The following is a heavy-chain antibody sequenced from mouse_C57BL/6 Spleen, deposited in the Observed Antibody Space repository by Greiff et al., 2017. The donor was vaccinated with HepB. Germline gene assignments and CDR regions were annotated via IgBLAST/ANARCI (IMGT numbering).Heavy chain of an antibody. CDR1: GYAFSSSW. D-gene: IGHD1-1*01. J-gene: IGHJ2*01. CDR2: IYPGDGDT. V-gene: IGHV1-82*01. CDR3: AREDYYGSSFDY. Sequence: VQRVESGPELVKPGASVKISCKASGYAFSSSWMNWVKQRPGKGLEWIGRIYPGDGDTNYNGKFKGKATLTADKSSSTAYMQLSSLTSEDSAVYFCAREDYYGSSFDYWGQGTTLTVSS.